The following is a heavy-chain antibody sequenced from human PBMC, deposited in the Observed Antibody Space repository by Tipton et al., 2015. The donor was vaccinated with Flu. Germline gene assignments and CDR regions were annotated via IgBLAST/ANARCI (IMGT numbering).Heavy chain of an antibody. J-gene: IGHJ4*02. V-gene: IGHV4-34*01. D-gene: IGHD3-10*01. CDR2: IYYSGST. Sequence: TLSLTCAVYGGSYSGYYWSWIRQPPGKGLEWIGSIYYSGSTYYNPSLKSRVTISVDTSKIQFSLKLSSVTAADTAVYYCPRLVVFGKYGSGYFDYWDQGTLVTVSS. CDR3: PRLVVFGKYGSGYFDY. CDR1: GGSYSGYY.